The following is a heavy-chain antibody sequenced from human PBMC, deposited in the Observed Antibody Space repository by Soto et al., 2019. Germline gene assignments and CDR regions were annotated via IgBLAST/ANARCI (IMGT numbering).Heavy chain of an antibody. Sequence: QVQLVQSGAEVKKPGASVKVSCKASGYTFTSYGIRWVRQAPGQGLEWMGWISAYNGNTNYAQKLQGRVTMTTDTSTSTAYMELRSLRSDDTAVYYCAREEYDILTGYRFDYWGQGTLVTVSS. J-gene: IGHJ4*02. CDR3: AREEYDILTGYRFDY. CDR1: GYTFTSYG. CDR2: ISAYNGNT. D-gene: IGHD3-9*01. V-gene: IGHV1-18*01.